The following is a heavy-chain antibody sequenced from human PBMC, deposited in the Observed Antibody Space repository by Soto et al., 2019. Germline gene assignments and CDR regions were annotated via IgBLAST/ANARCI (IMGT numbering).Heavy chain of an antibody. V-gene: IGHV4-39*01. CDR3: ARPVYCSGGSCPFEY. J-gene: IGHJ4*02. CDR1: GGSISGSSYY. D-gene: IGHD2-15*01. Sequence: QLQLQESGPGLVKPSETLSLTCTVSGGSISGSSYYWGWIRQPPGKGLEWIGSIYFGGSTYYSPSLKSRVTISVDTSKTPFSLKLSSVTAADPAVYYCARPVYCSGGSCPFEYWGQGTLVTVSS. CDR2: IYFGGST.